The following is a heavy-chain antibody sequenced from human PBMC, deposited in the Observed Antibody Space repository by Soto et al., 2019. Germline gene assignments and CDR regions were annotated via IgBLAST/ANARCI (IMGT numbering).Heavy chain of an antibody. D-gene: IGHD4-17*01. CDR3: AKDRMTTVTKYYYYYGMDV. J-gene: IGHJ6*02. CDR2: ISYDGSNK. CDR1: GFTFSSYG. V-gene: IGHV3-30*18. Sequence: VQLVESGGGVVQPGRSLRLSCAASGFTFSSYGMHWVRQAPGKGLEWVAVISYDGSNKYYADSVKGRFTISRDNSKNTLYLQMNSLRAEDTAVYYCAKDRMTTVTKYYYYYGMDVWGQGTTVTVSS.